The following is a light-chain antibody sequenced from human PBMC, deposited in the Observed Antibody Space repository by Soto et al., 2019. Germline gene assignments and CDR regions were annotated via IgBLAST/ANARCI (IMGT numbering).Light chain of an antibody. Sequence: QSVLTQSPSASGTPGQRVTISCSGRSSNIGSNSVNWYQHVPGTAPKLLIYNNNKRPSGVPDRFSGSKSGTSASLAISGLQSEDEADYYCATWDDSLHGYVFGTGTKVTVL. J-gene: IGLJ1*01. CDR3: ATWDDSLHGYV. V-gene: IGLV1-44*01. CDR2: NNN. CDR1: SSNIGSNS.